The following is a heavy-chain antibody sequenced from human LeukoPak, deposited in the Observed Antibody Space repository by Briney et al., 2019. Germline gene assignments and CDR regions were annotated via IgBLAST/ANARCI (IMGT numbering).Heavy chain of an antibody. Sequence: GASVKVSCKASGYTFTGYCMHWVRQASGQGHEWMGWINPSSGDTNYARGFQGRVTMTRDRSITTAYMELSSLTSDDTAVYYCSRGTPVDYGDFDAWGQGTQVTVSS. V-gene: IGHV1-2*02. CDR1: GYTFTGYC. D-gene: IGHD4-17*01. CDR2: INPSSGDT. CDR3: SRGTPVDYGDFDA. J-gene: IGHJ4*02.